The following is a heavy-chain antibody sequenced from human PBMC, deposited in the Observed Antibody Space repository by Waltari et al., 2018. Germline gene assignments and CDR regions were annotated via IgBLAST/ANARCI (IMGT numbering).Heavy chain of an antibody. Sequence: QLQLQESGPGLLKPSETLSLTCHVSDGSISSASWWSWIRQSPGKGRGWIGEIFPSESTTYNPSLESRVTISPDYAKNQVSLKLNSVTAADTAVYYCAGGSSMQQLMRYWGQGILVTVSS. V-gene: IGHV4-4*02. CDR2: IFPSEST. CDR1: DGSISSASW. CDR3: AGGSSMQQLMRY. D-gene: IGHD6-13*01. J-gene: IGHJ4*02.